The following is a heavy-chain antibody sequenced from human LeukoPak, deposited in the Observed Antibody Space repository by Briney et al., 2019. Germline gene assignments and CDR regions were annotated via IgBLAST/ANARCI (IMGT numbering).Heavy chain of an antibody. D-gene: IGHD3-16*02. CDR2: IKQDGSEK. CDR3: ARVVMITFGGVIVTYFDY. V-gene: IGHV3-7*01. Sequence: GGSLRLSCAASGFTFSSHWMSWVRQAPGKGLEWVANIKQDGSEKYYVDSVKGRFTISRDNAKNSLYLQMNSLRAEDTAVYYCARVVMITFGGVIVTYFDYWGQGTLVTVSS. CDR1: GFTFSSHW. J-gene: IGHJ4*02.